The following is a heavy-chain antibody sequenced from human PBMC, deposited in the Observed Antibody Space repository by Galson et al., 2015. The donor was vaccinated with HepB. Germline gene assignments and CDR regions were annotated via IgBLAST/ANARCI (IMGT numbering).Heavy chain of an antibody. Sequence: SLRLSCAASGFTFSSYGMHWVRQAPGKGLEWVAVISYDGSNKYYADSVKGRFTISRDNSKNTLYLQMNSLRAEDTAVYYCAKESLAGVRAQDYYYYYGMDDWCQGTTVTVSS. CDR1: GFTFSSYG. V-gene: IGHV3-30*18. D-gene: IGHD7-27*01. CDR2: ISYDGSNK. CDR3: AKESLAGVRAQDYYYYYGMDD. J-gene: IGHJ6*02.